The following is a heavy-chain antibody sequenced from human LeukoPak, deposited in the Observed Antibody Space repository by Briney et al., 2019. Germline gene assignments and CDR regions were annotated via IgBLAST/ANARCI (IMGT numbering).Heavy chain of an antibody. Sequence: GESLRISCKSSGYDFTTFWIGWVRQMPGKGLEWMGIIYPGDSDTRYGPSFQGQVTISADKSITTAYPQLNSLKASDTAMYYCASQTGTLGFDYWGQGTLVTVSS. CDR3: ASQTGTLGFDY. CDR2: IYPGDSDT. D-gene: IGHD1/OR15-1a*01. V-gene: IGHV5-51*01. J-gene: IGHJ4*02. CDR1: GYDFTTFW.